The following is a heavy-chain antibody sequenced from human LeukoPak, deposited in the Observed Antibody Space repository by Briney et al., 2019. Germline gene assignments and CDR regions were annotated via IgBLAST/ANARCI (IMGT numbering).Heavy chain of an antibody. D-gene: IGHD1-1*01. J-gene: IGHJ4*02. CDR1: GFTFSSYA. Sequence: GRSLRLSCAASGFTFSSYAMHWVRQAPGKGLEWVAVISYDGSNKCYADSVKGRFTISRDNSKNTLYLQMSSLRTGDTAVYFCTGSVSVPLDSWGQGALVTVSS. CDR3: TGSVSVPLDS. V-gene: IGHV3-30*04. CDR2: ISYDGSNK.